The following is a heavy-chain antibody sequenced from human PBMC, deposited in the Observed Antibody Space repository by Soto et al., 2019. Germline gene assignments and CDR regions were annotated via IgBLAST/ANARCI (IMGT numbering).Heavy chain of an antibody. CDR3: ARGLRYFDW. CDR1: GGSITSSY. Sequence: QVQLQESGPGLVKPSETLSLTCTVSGGSITSSYWSWIRQPPGKGLEWIGYIYYSGSTNYNPSLKSRVTISVDTSKNQFSLNLSSVTAWDKAVYFCARGLRYFDWWGQGTLVTVSS. CDR2: IYYSGST. V-gene: IGHV4-59*01. D-gene: IGHD3-9*01. J-gene: IGHJ4*02.